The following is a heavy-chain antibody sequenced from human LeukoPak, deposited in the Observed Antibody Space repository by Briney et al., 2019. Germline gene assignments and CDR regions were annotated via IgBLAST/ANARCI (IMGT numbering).Heavy chain of an antibody. D-gene: IGHD6-19*01. Sequence: GGSLRLSCAAYGFTFSSYAMNWIRQAPGKGVEWVSSISGSGSTTFYADSVKGRFTISRDNSKNTLSLQIDRLRAEDTAVYYCAKREGSGTGAFDVWGQGTMVTVSS. CDR1: GFTFSSYA. V-gene: IGHV3-23*01. CDR3: AKREGSGTGAFDV. CDR2: ISGSGSTT. J-gene: IGHJ3*01.